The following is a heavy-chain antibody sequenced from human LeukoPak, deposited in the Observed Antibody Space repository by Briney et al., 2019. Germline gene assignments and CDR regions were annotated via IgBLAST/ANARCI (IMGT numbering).Heavy chain of an antibody. D-gene: IGHD2-21*01. CDR3: AREAYCGGPRCFAVSYMDV. Sequence: GGSLRLSCEASGFTFTEYWMTWVRQAPGQRLEWVANIKQDGSEMYYLDSVEGRFTISRDNAKNSVYLQMNSLGVEDTAVYFCAREAYCGGPRCFAVSYMDVWGEGTTVTVSS. CDR1: GFTFTEYW. V-gene: IGHV3-7*01. J-gene: IGHJ6*03. CDR2: IKQDGSEM.